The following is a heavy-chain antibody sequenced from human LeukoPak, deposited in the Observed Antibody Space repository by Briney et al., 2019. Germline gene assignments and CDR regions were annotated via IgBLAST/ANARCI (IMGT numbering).Heavy chain of an antibody. CDR3: ARDALTVADSNYFDY. CDR1: GYTFTSYD. J-gene: IGHJ4*02. V-gene: IGHV1-8*02. D-gene: IGHD6-19*01. Sequence: ASVKVSCKASGYTFTSYDINWVRQATGQGLEWMGWMNPNSGNTGYARKLQGRVTMTTDTSTTTAFMELRSLRSDDTAVYYCARDALTVADSNYFDYWGQGTLVTVSS. CDR2: MNPNSGNT.